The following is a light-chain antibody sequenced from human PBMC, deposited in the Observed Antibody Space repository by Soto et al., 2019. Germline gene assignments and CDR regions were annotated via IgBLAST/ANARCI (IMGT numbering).Light chain of an antibody. V-gene: IGLV2-14*01. CDR1: SSDVGGYNF. Sequence: QSALTQPASVSGSPGQSIIISCTGTSSDVGGYNFVSWYQQHPGKAPKLMIYDVRNRPSGVSNRFSGSKSVNTASLTISGLQAEDEADYYCSSYTSISTYVFGTGTKVTVL. CDR3: SSYTSISTYV. CDR2: DVR. J-gene: IGLJ1*01.